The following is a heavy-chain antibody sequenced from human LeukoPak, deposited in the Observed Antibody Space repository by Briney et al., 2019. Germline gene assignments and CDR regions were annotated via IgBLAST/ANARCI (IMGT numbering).Heavy chain of an antibody. CDR2: ISGSGGST. V-gene: IGHV3-23*01. J-gene: IGHJ6*02. CDR1: GFTFSSYA. D-gene: IGHD2-2*01. Sequence: QPGGSLRLSCAASGFTFSSYAMSWVRQAPGKGLEWVSAISGSGGSTYHADSVKGRFTISRDNAKNSLYLQMNSLRAEDTALYYCAKDSLPPDIVVVPAKSGPSPYYYYGMDVWGQGTTVTVSS. CDR3: AKDSLPPDIVVVPAKSGPSPYYYYGMDV.